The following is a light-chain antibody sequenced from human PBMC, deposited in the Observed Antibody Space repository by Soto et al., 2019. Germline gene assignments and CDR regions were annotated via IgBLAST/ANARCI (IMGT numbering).Light chain of an antibody. V-gene: IGKV1-33*01. CDR3: QQCDSLPVT. CDR2: DAS. CDR1: EDIGNH. Sequence: DIQMTQSPSSLSASVGARVTITCQASEDIGNHLNWYQQRPGGAPKLLIYDASKLQTGVPSRFSGSGSGTDFTLTITSLQPEDIDTYYCQQCDSLPVTFGPGTKVDVK. J-gene: IGKJ3*01.